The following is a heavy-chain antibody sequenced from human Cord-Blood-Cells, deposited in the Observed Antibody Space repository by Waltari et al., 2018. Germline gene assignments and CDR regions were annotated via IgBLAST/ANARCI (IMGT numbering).Heavy chain of an antibody. D-gene: IGHD6-19*01. V-gene: IGHV6-1*01. CDR2: TYNRSKLYN. CDR3: ARVAGYSSGWYRGYFDY. Sequence: QVQLQPSGPGLVKPSQTLSLTCAISGDSVSSNSSAWNWIRQSPSRGLEWLRRTYNRSKLYNDYARAVKSQITINPDTAKNQFSLQLNSVTPEGTAVDYCARVAGYSSGWYRGYFDYWGQGTLVTVSS. CDR1: GDSVSSNSSA. J-gene: IGHJ4*02.